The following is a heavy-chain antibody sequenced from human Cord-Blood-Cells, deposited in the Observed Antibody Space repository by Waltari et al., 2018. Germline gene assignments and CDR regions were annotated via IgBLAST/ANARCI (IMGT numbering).Heavy chain of an antibody. D-gene: IGHD4-17*01. CDR1: GGSFSGYY. J-gene: IGHJ4*02. CDR3: AGSIDYRVPVDY. CDR2: INHSGST. V-gene: IGHV4-34*01. Sequence: QVQLQQWGAGLLKPSETLSLTCAVYGGSFSGYYWSWIRQPPGKGLEWIGEINHSGSTNYNPSLKSRVTISVDTSKNQVSLKLSSVTAADTAVYYCAGSIDYRVPVDYWGQGTLVTVSS.